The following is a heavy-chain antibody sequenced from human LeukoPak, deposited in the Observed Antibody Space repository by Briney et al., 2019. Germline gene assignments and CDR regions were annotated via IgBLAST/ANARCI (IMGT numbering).Heavy chain of an antibody. CDR2: IYYSGSST. CDR3: ARTSRHFYGSGTNLTPWPAGMDV. Sequence: SETLSLTCTVSGGSMSGFSWTWIRQPPGRELEWIGSIYYSGSSTKYNPSLKSRVTISVDTSKSQFSLTLNSATAADTAVYYCARTSRHFYGSGTNLTPWPAGMDVWGQGTTVTVSS. J-gene: IGHJ6*02. D-gene: IGHD3-10*01. CDR1: GGSMSGFS. V-gene: IGHV4-59*01.